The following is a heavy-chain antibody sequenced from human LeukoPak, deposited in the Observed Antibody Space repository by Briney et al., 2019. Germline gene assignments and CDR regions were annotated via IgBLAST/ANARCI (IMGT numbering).Heavy chain of an antibody. V-gene: IGHV3-23*01. J-gene: IGHJ6*03. D-gene: IGHD1-20*01. CDR2: ISGSGGST. CDR1: GFTFSSYA. CDR3: ARDGAGYNWNVETDYYYYYYMDV. Sequence: GGSLRLSCAASGFTFSSYAMSWVRQAPGKGLEWVSAISGSGGSTYYADSVKGRFTVSRDNAKNSLYLQMNSLRAEDTAVYYCARDGAGYNWNVETDYYYYYYMDVWGKGTTVTVSS.